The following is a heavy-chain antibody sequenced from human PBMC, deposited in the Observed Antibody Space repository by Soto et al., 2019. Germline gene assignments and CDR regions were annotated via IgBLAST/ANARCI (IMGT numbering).Heavy chain of an antibody. CDR1: GFTFSSYA. D-gene: IGHD4-17*01. CDR3: SRELYGDSGFDY. Sequence: GGSLRLSCAASGFTFSSYAMHWVRQAPGKGLEWVAVISYDGSNKYYADSVKGRFTISRDNSKNTLYLQMNSLRAEDTAVYYCSRELYGDSGFDYWGQGTLVTVS. CDR2: ISYDGSNK. V-gene: IGHV3-30-3*01. J-gene: IGHJ4*02.